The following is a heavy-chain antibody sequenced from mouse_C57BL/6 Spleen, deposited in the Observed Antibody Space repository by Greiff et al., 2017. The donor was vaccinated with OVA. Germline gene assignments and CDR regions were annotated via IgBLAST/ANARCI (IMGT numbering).Heavy chain of an antibody. V-gene: IGHV1-80*01. D-gene: IGHD1-1*01. CDR2: IYPGDGDT. Sequence: QVQLQQSGAELVKPGASVKISCKASGYAFSSYWMNWVKQRPGKGLEWIGQIYPGDGDTNYKGKFKGKATLTADKSSSTAYMQLSSRTSEDSAVYFCARSREYGFDYWGQGTTLTVSS. CDR3: ARSREYGFDY. J-gene: IGHJ2*01. CDR1: GYAFSSYW.